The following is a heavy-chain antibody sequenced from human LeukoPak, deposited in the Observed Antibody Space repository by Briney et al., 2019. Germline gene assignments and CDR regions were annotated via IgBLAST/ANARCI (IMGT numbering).Heavy chain of an antibody. CDR3: ARDRFGELPHYYYYGMDV. V-gene: IGHV4-61*02. CDR2: IYTSGST. Sequence: SETLSLTCAVSGGSISSGSYYWSWIRQPAGKGLEWIGRIYTSGSTNYNPSLKSRVTISVDTSKNQFSLKLSSVTAADTAVYYCARDRFGELPHYYYYGMDVWGQGTTVTVSS. D-gene: IGHD3-10*01. J-gene: IGHJ6*02. CDR1: GGSISSGSYY.